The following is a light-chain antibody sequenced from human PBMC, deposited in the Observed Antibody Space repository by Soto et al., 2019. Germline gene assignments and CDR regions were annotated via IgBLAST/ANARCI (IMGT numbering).Light chain of an antibody. CDR2: ASS. Sequence: EIVLTQAPATLSLSQGQRGALSCRASQSVGRHLAWYQQKPGQAPRLLIYASSNRATGIPDRFSGSASGTDFTLTINRLEPEDFAVYYCQLYGISPHFGQGTRLEIK. V-gene: IGKV3-20*01. CDR3: QLYGISPH. CDR1: QSVGRH. J-gene: IGKJ5*01.